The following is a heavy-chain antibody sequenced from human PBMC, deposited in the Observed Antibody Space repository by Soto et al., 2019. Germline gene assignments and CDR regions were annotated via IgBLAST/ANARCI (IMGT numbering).Heavy chain of an antibody. CDR2: IWYDGSNK. V-gene: IGHV3-33*01. Sequence: GGSLRLSCAASGFTFSSYGMHWVRQAPGKGLEWVAVIWYDGSNKYYADSVKGRFTISRDNSKNTLYLQMNSLRAEDTAVYYCARDPLDEYYDFWSGYSDLLRGYYFDYWGQGTLVTVSS. D-gene: IGHD3-3*01. J-gene: IGHJ4*02. CDR3: ARDPLDEYYDFWSGYSDLLRGYYFDY. CDR1: GFTFSSYG.